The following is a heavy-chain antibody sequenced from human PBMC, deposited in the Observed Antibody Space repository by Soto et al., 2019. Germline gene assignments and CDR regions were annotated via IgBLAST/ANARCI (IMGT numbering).Heavy chain of an antibody. J-gene: IGHJ4*02. Sequence: EVQLVESGGGLVQPGGSLRLSCAASGFTFSTCWMMWLRQAPGKWLEWVANINQDGSERYYVDSGKVRFTISRDNAKNSLYLQMNSLRAKDTSGYYCVKDNRGRYWGEVTLVTVSS. V-gene: IGHV3-7*01. CDR1: GFTFSTCW. CDR2: INQDGSER. D-gene: IGHD3-10*01. CDR3: VKDNRGRY.